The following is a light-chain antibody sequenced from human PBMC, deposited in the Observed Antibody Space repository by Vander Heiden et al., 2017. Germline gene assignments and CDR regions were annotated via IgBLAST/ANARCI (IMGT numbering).Light chain of an antibody. CDR1: QSISSY. CDR2: AAS. J-gene: IGKJ4*01. V-gene: IGKV1-39*01. CDR3: QQGYSTPRT. Sequence: DVQMTRSPSSLSASVGDRVTSTCRASQSISSYLNWYQQKPGKAPKLLIYAASSLQSGVPSRFSDSGSGTDFTLNISSLQPEDVATYYCQQGYSTPRTFGGGTKVEIK.